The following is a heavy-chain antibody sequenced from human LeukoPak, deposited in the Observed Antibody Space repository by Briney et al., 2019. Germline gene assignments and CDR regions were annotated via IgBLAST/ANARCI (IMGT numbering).Heavy chain of an antibody. D-gene: IGHD3-10*01. V-gene: IGHV4-4*02. CDR3: ASLRNYYGSGSFIFDY. CDR2: IYHSGST. J-gene: IGHJ4*02. Sequence: SETLSLTCAVSGGSISSSNWWSWVRQPPGKGLEWIGEIYHSGSTNYNPSLKSRVTISVDTSKNQFSLKLSSVTAADTAVYYCASLRNYYGSGSFIFDYWGQGTLVTVSS. CDR1: GGSISSSNW.